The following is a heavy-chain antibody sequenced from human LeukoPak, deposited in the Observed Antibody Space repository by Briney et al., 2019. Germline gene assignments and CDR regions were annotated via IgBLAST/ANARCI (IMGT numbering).Heavy chain of an antibody. CDR1: GGSISSSSYY. D-gene: IGHD3-10*01. CDR3: ARFYTTSQYGSGYMDV. V-gene: IGHV4-39*01. CDR2: MSYSGST. J-gene: IGHJ6*03. Sequence: PSETLSLTCTVSGGSISSSSYYWGWIRQPPGKGLEWIGSMSYSGSTYYNPSLKSRVTIAVATSKTQFSLKLSSVTAADTAVYYCARFYTTSQYGSGYMDVWGKGTTVTVSS.